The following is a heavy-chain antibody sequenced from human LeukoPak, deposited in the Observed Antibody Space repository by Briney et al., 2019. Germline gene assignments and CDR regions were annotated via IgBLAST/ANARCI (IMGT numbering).Heavy chain of an antibody. J-gene: IGHJ3*02. V-gene: IGHV3-53*01. CDR2: IYDTGYT. Sequence: GGSLRLSCEVSGLTVNRNYMSWVRQAPGQGLEWVSVIYDTGYTYYADSVKGRVTISRDDAKSTLYLQMNSLRVEDTAVYYCTRDSYDFDSNGCVDIWGQGTMATVSS. D-gene: IGHD3-22*01. CDR1: GLTVNRNY. CDR3: TRDSYDFDSNGCVDI.